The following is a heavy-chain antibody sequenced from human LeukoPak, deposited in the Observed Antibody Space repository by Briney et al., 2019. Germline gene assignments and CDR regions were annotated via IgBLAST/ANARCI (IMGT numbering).Heavy chain of an antibody. Sequence: SETLSLTCAVYGGSLSGYYWSWIRQPPGKGLEWIGEINHSGSTNYNPSLKSRVTISVDTSKNQFSLKLSSVTAADTAVYYCARLESGEVADDYWGQGTLVTVSS. CDR1: GGSLSGYY. CDR2: INHSGST. D-gene: IGHD3-10*01. CDR3: ARLESGEVADDY. V-gene: IGHV4-34*01. J-gene: IGHJ4*02.